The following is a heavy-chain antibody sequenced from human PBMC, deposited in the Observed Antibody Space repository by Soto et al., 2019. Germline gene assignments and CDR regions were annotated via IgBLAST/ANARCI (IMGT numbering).Heavy chain of an antibody. CDR3: AIRYYDILTGYYPHY. Sequence: EVQLLESGGGLVQPGGSLRLSCAASGFTFSSFAMSWVRQAPGKGLEWVSGISGGGGDTYYADSVKGRFTISRDNSKNTLYLQMNSLRAEDTAVYYCAIRYYDILTGYYPHYWGQGTLVTVSS. D-gene: IGHD3-9*01. CDR1: GFTFSSFA. J-gene: IGHJ4*02. CDR2: ISGGGGDT. V-gene: IGHV3-23*01.